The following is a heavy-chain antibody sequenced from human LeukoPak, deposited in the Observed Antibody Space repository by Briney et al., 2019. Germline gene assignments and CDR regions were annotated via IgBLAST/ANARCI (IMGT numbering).Heavy chain of an antibody. Sequence: PSETLSLTCAVYGGSFSGYYWSWIRQPPGKGLEWIGEINHSGSTNYNPSLKSRVTISVDTSKNQFSLKLSSVTAADTAVYCCARDRYFDWLEFDYWGQGTLVTVSS. D-gene: IGHD3-9*01. CDR2: INHSGST. V-gene: IGHV4-34*01. CDR1: GGSFSGYY. J-gene: IGHJ4*02. CDR3: ARDRYFDWLEFDY.